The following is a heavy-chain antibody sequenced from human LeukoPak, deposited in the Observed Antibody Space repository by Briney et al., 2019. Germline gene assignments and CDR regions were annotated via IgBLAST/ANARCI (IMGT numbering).Heavy chain of an antibody. D-gene: IGHD3-9*01. CDR3: ARGSPHYDILTGYHDY. CDR2: MNPNSGNT. V-gene: IGHV1-8*03. Sequence: ASVKVSCKASGYTFTSYDINWVRQATGQGLEWMGWMNPNSGNTGYAQKFQGRVTITRNTSISTAYMELSSLRSEDTAVYYCARGSPHYDILTGYHDYWGQGNLVTVSS. J-gene: IGHJ4*02. CDR1: GYTFTSYD.